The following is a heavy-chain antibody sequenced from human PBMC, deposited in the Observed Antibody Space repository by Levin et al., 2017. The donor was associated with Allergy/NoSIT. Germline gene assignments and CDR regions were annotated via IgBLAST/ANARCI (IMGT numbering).Heavy chain of an antibody. D-gene: IGHD1-26*01. CDR2: VIPFLGAA. Sequence: SVKVSCRTVRGSFSTYTITWVRQAPGQGLEWMGRVIPFLGAANYAQKFQGRVTITADKSTNTTYLELSSLRYEDTAVYYCARGKGARSAGVWDSWGQGTPVTVSS. CDR3: ARGKGARSAGVWDS. J-gene: IGHJ4*02. CDR1: RGSFSTYT. V-gene: IGHV1-69*08.